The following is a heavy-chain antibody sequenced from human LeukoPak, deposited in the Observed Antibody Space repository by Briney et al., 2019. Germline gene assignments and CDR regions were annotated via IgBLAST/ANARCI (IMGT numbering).Heavy chain of an antibody. J-gene: IGHJ6*02. CDR1: GFTFSSYG. Sequence: GGSLRLSCAASGFTFSSYGMHWVRQAPGMGLEWVAVIWYDGSNKYYADSVKGRFTISRDNSKNTLYLQMNSLRAEDTAVYYCARDGDRHGDYSGMDVWGQGTTVTVSS. CDR3: ARDGDRHGDYSGMDV. CDR2: IWYDGSNK. D-gene: IGHD4-17*01. V-gene: IGHV3-33*01.